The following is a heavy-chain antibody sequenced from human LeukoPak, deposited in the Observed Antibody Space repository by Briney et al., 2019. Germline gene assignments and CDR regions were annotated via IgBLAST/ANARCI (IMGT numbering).Heavy chain of an antibody. Sequence: PSETLSLTCIVPGDSISSGLCYWPWVRQPPGEGLEWIGCTHDSGTTYYSSSLRGRVIISLDTSKKEVSLKLTSVTAADTAMYYCAAGRRGRYSPYYYYHLDVWGTGTTVAVSS. D-gene: IGHD1-26*01. CDR3: AAGRRGRYSPYYYYHLDV. CDR1: GDSISSGLCY. J-gene: IGHJ6*03. CDR2: THDSGTT. V-gene: IGHV4-31*03.